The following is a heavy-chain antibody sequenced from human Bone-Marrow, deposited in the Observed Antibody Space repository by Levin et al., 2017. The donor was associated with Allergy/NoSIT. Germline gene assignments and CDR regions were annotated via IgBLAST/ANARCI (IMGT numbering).Heavy chain of an antibody. CDR2: ISGGNNFI. Sequence: GESLKISCAASGFTFSTSTMNWVRQAPGKGLEWVSSISGGNNFIYYAASVMGRFTISRDNAKNSVFLQMNSLRVEDTAVYYCARDRLCTGGYCDDAFDIWGQGTVVSASS. V-gene: IGHV3-21*01. J-gene: IGHJ3*02. D-gene: IGHD2-8*02. CDR3: ARDRLCTGGYCDDAFDI. CDR1: GFTFSTST.